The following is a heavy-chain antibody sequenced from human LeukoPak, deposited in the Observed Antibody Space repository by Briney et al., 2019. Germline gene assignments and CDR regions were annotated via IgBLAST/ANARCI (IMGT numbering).Heavy chain of an antibody. Sequence: ASVKVSCKTSGYSFTDYYMHWVRQAPGQGLEWMGWINPSSGGTSSAQKFQGRVTMTRDTSITTVYMEVRWLTSDDTAVYYCARADRLHGGPYLIGPWGQGTQVTVSS. CDR2: INPSSGGT. D-gene: IGHD2-21*01. CDR1: GYSFTDYY. J-gene: IGHJ5*02. V-gene: IGHV1-2*02. CDR3: ARADRLHGGPYLIGP.